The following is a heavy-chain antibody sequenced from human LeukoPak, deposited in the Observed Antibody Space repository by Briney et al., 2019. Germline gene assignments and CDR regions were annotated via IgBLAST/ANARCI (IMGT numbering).Heavy chain of an antibody. J-gene: IGHJ5*02. CDR3: ARGPYGAANLKTYNWFDP. D-gene: IGHD6-13*01. Sequence: GASVKVSCKASGYTFTSYAMNWVRQAPGQGLEWMGWINTNTGNPTYAQGFTGRFVFSLDTSVSTAYLQISSLKAEDTAVYYCARGPYGAANLKTYNWFDPWGQGTLVTVSS. CDR2: INTNTGNP. V-gene: IGHV7-4-1*02. CDR1: GYTFTSYA.